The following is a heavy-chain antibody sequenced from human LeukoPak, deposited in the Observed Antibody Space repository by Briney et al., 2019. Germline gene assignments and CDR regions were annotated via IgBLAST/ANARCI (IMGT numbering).Heavy chain of an antibody. Sequence: SETLSLTCTVSGGSISSYYWSWIRQPAGKGLEWIGRIYTSGSTNYNPSLKSRLTISGDPSKDQFSLKLNSVTAADTAVYYCAKHHVLATTDFDSWGQGTLVIVSS. CDR1: GGSISSYY. J-gene: IGHJ4*02. D-gene: IGHD5-12*01. CDR2: IYTSGST. CDR3: AKHHVLATTDFDS. V-gene: IGHV4-4*07.